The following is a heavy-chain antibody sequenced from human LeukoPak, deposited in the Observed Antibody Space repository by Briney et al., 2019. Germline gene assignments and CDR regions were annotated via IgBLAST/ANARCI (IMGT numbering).Heavy chain of an antibody. J-gene: IGHJ4*02. CDR2: IKQDGTEK. D-gene: IGHD3-22*01. Sequence: GGSLRLSCGASGFTFSSYWMSWVRQAPGKGLEWVANIKQDGTEKYYVDSVRGRFTISRDNARYSLSLQMNSLRAEDTAVYYCAREYYYDSSGPDYWGQGTLVTVSS. V-gene: IGHV3-7*05. CDR1: GFTFSSYW. CDR3: AREYYYDSSGPDY.